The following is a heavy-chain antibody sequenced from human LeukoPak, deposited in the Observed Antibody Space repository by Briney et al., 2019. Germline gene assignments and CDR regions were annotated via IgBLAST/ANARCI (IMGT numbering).Heavy chain of an antibody. J-gene: IGHJ4*02. CDR2: INHSGNT. V-gene: IGHV4-34*01. CDR3: AGARGAEAVDY. D-gene: IGHD6-19*01. Sequence: SETLSLTCAVYGGSFSGYYWSWLRQSPGKGLEWIGEINHSGNTNYNPSLKSRVTLSVDTSKNQFSLKLSSLTAADTAVYYCAGARGAEAVDYWGQGTLVTVSS. CDR1: GGSFSGYY.